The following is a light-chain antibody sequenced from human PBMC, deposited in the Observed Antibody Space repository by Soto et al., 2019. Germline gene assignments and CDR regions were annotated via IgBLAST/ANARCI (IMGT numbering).Light chain of an antibody. Sequence: IMMTQSPATVSVFPGERVTLSCRASQSVSTSLAWYQQKPGQAPRLLIHGASTRATGIPARFSGSGSGTEFTLTISSLQSEDFAVYYCQQYDYWPPLTFGGGTKVDIK. CDR2: GAS. V-gene: IGKV3-15*01. CDR1: QSVSTS. J-gene: IGKJ4*01. CDR3: QQYDYWPPLT.